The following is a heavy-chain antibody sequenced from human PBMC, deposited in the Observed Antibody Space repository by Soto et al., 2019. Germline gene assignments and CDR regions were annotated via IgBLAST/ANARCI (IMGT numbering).Heavy chain of an antibody. CDR3: TRDRPFDFWRTGAPDRGYFDY. V-gene: IGHV3-49*03. CDR1: GFTFGDYA. D-gene: IGHD3-3*01. J-gene: IGHJ4*02. CDR2: IRSKAYGGTT. Sequence: PGGSLRLSCTASGFTFGDYAMSWFRQAPGKGLEWVGFIRSKAYGGTTEYAASVKGRFNISRDDSKSIAYLQMNSLKTEDTAVYYCTRDRPFDFWRTGAPDRGYFDYWGQGTLVTVSS.